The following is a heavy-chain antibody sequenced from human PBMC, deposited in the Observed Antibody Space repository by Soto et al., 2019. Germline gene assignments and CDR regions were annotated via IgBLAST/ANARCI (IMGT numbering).Heavy chain of an antibody. CDR3: ARGEYYDFWSGDVNPDDQQQCDH. J-gene: IGHJ4*02. CDR1: GYTFTSYG. Sequence: ASVKFSCTASGYTFTSYGISWVRQAPGQGLEWMGWISAYNGNTNYAQKLQGRVTMTTDTSTSTAYMELRSLRSDDTAVYYCARGEYYDFWSGDVNPDDQQQCDHCGQGSLVTVS. D-gene: IGHD3-3*01. CDR2: ISAYNGNT. V-gene: IGHV1-18*04.